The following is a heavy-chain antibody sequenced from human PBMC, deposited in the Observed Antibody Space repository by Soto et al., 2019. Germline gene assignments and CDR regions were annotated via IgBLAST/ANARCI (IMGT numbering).Heavy chain of an antibody. CDR3: AKDTEGTIAVAGYFDY. CDR1: GFTFSSYG. D-gene: IGHD6-19*01. V-gene: IGHV3-30*18. CDR2: ISYDGSNK. Sequence: GGSLRLSCAASGFTFSSYGMHWVRQAPGKGLEWVAVISYDGSNKYYADSVKGRFTISRDNSKNTLYLQMNSLRAEDTAVYYCAKDTEGTIAVAGYFDYWGQGTLVTVSS. J-gene: IGHJ4*02.